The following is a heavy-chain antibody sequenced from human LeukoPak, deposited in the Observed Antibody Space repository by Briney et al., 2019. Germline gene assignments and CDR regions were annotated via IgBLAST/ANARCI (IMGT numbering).Heavy chain of an antibody. V-gene: IGHV1-2*02. J-gene: IGHJ5*02. CDR1: GYTFTGYY. Sequence: ASVKVSCKASGYTFTGYYMHWVRQAPGQGLEWMAWINPKSGGANYAQKFQGRVTMTRDTSISTAYMELSRLRSDDTAVYYCARTRASGYSYNWFDPWGQGTLVTVSS. CDR3: ARTRASGYSYNWFDP. D-gene: IGHD3-3*01. CDR2: INPKSGGA.